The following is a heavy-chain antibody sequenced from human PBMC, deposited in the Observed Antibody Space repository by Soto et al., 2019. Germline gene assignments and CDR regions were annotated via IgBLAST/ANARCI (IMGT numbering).Heavy chain of an antibody. D-gene: IGHD3-16*02. CDR3: ATRIYGIVGGMDV. CDR2: IIPIFGTA. J-gene: IGHJ6*02. CDR1: GGTFSSYA. V-gene: IGHV1-69*13. Sequence: GASVKVSCKASGGTFSSYAISWVRQAPGQGLEWMGGIIPIFGTANYAQKFQGRVTITADESTSTAYMELSSLRSEDTAVYYCATRIYGIVGGMDVWGQGTTVTVSS.